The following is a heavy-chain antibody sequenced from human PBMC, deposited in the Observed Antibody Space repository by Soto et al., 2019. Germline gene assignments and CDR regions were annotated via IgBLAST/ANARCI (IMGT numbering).Heavy chain of an antibody. CDR2: IYPGDSDT. D-gene: IGHD3-22*01. CDR1: GYSFTSYW. CDR3: ASTYYYDSSGYYHYGMAV. Sequence: GESLKISCKGSGYSFTSYWIGWVRQMPGKGLEWMGIIYPGDSDTRYSPSFQGQVTISADKSISTAYLQWSSLKASDTAMYYCASTYYYDSSGYYHYGMAVWGQGTTVTVSS. J-gene: IGHJ6*02. V-gene: IGHV5-51*01.